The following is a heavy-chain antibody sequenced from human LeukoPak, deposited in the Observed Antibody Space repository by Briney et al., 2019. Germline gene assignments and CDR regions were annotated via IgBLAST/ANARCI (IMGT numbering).Heavy chain of an antibody. Sequence: PSETLSLTCTVSGGSLSSSSYYWGCIRQPPGKGLEWIVCIYYSGSTYYNPSLKSRVTISVDTSKNQFSLELSSVTAADTGVYYCARANAMIVVVITLFDYWGQGTLVTVSS. CDR3: ARANAMIVVVITLFDY. J-gene: IGHJ4*02. V-gene: IGHV4-39*07. CDR1: GGSLSSSSYY. D-gene: IGHD3-22*01. CDR2: IYYSGST.